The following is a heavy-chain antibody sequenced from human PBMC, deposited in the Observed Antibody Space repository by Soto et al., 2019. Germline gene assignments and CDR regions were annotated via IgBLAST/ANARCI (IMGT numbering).Heavy chain of an antibody. CDR1: GFTFSSYA. Sequence: LRLSCAASGFTFSSYAMSWVRQAPGKGLEWVSAISGSGGSTYYADSVKGRFTISRDNSKNTLYLQMNSLRAEDTAVYYCAKDGRGVLEWLFLQGMDVWGQGTTVTVSS. CDR3: AKDGRGVLEWLFLQGMDV. CDR2: ISGSGGST. J-gene: IGHJ6*02. D-gene: IGHD3-3*01. V-gene: IGHV3-23*01.